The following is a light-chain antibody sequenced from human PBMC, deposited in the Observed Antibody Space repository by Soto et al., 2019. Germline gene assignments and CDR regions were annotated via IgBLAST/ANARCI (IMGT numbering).Light chain of an antibody. CDR2: DAS. CDR1: QSVTTS. Sequence: EIVLTQSPATLSLSPGDRATLSCRASQSVTTSLAWYQHQPGQAPRLLIYDASNRPTGIPARFSGSGSGTHFSLTISSLEPEDFAVYYCQQYNSYPRTFGQGTRLEIK. CDR3: QQYNSYPRT. J-gene: IGKJ5*01. V-gene: IGKV3-11*01.